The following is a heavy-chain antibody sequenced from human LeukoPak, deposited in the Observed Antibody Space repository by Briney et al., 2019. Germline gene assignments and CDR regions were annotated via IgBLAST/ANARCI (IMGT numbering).Heavy chain of an antibody. J-gene: IGHJ4*02. CDR1: GASISGSTFF. CDR3: AAMTYNCGWHWNFDY. V-gene: IGHV4-39*01. Sequence: SETLSLTCNFSGASISGSTFFWGCIRQPPGKGLEWVGSICHIGSTDSTPSLRSRVIVSLDTSKSPFSLKLSSVSATDTAVYYYAAMTYNCGWHWNFDYWGQGTLVTVSS. D-gene: IGHD1-1*01. CDR2: ICHIGST.